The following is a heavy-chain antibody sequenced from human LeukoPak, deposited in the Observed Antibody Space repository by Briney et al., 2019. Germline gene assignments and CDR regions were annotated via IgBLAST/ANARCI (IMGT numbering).Heavy chain of an antibody. J-gene: IGHJ3*02. D-gene: IGHD6-19*01. V-gene: IGHV3-13*01. CDR2: IRSIGDR. CDR3: ARLYSSGRYANAFDI. Sequence: GGSLRLSCAASGFTFGDYDMHWVRQATGKGLEWVSAIRSIGDRFYSGSVKGRFTISRENAKNTLYLEMNSLRVGDTAVYYCARLYSSGRYANAFDIWGQGAVVAVSS. CDR1: GFTFGDYD.